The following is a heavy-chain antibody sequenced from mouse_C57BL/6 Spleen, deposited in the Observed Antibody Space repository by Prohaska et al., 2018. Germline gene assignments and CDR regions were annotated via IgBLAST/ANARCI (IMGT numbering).Heavy chain of an antibody. V-gene: IGHV1-82*01. Sequence: ASLKISCKASGYAFSSSWMNWVKQRPGKGLEWIGRIYPGDGDTNYNGKFKGKATLTADKSSSTAYMQLSSLTSEDSAVYFCARGDDYDAWFAYWGQGTLVTVSA. J-gene: IGHJ3*01. CDR1: GYAFSSSW. D-gene: IGHD2-4*01. CDR2: IYPGDGDT. CDR3: ARGDDYDAWFAY.